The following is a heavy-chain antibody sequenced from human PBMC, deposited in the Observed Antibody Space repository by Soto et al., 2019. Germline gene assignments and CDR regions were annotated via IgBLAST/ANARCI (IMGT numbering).Heavy chain of an antibody. V-gene: IGHV4-61*01. Sequence: PSETLSLTCAVSGYSISSGYYWGWIRQPPGKGLEWIGYIYYSGSTNYNPSLKSRVTISVDTSKNQFSLKLSSVTAADTAVYYCARLGTANDFDPWGQGTLVTVSS. CDR1: GYSISSGYY. CDR2: IYYSGST. CDR3: ARLGTANDFDP. J-gene: IGHJ5*02. D-gene: IGHD3-16*01.